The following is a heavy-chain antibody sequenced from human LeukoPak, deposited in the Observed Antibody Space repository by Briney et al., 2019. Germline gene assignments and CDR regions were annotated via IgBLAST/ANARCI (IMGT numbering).Heavy chain of an antibody. D-gene: IGHD1-26*01. CDR3: AKSVVGATPNPYYFDY. CDR2: ISGSGGST. J-gene: IGHJ4*02. Sequence: GGSLRLSCAASGFTFSSYAMSWVRQAPGKGLEWVSAISGSGGSTYYADSVKGRFTISRDNSKNTLYLQMNSLRAEDTAVYYCAKSVVGATPNPYYFDYWGQGTLVTVSS. CDR1: GFTFSSYA. V-gene: IGHV3-23*01.